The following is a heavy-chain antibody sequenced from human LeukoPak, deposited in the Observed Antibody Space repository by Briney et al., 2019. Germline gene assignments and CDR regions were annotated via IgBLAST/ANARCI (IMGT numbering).Heavy chain of an antibody. D-gene: IGHD2-2*01. CDR3: ARGWVPRYCSSTSCYWFRFDP. J-gene: IGHJ5*02. CDR1: GGSFSGYY. CDR2: INHSGST. Sequence: PSETLSLTCAVYGGSFSGYYWSWIRQPPGKGLEWIGEINHSGSTNYNPSLKSRVTISVDTSKNQFSLKLSSVTAADTAVYYCARGWVPRYCSSTSCYWFRFDPWGQGTLVTVSS. V-gene: IGHV4-34*01.